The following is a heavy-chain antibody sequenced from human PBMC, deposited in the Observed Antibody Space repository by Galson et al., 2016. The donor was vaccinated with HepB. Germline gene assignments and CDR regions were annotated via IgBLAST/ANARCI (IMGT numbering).Heavy chain of an antibody. D-gene: IGHD3-10*01. V-gene: IGHV1-18*01. CDR2: ISPYSGHT. CDR1: GYTFTNYG. CDR3: ATGLIPTSPGSLDS. J-gene: IGHJ4*02. Sequence: SVKVSCRASGYTFTNYGLSWVRQAPGQGLQWMGWISPYSGHTEYTENLQGRVSMTADTSTRTAYMELRSLGSDDTAVYYCATGLIPTSPGSLDSWGQGTLVTVSS.